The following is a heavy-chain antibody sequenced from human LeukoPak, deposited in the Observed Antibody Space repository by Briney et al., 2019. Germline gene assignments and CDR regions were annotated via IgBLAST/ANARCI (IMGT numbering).Heavy chain of an antibody. D-gene: IGHD5-18*01. CDR2: ISGSGSST. CDR1: GFTLSSYA. J-gene: IGHJ4*02. CDR3: AKGGYSYASNFDY. Sequence: GGSLRLSCAASGFTLSSYAMSWVRQAPGKGLGWVSAISGSGSSTYYADSVKGRFTISRDNSKNTLYLQMNSLRAEDTAIYYCAKGGYSYASNFDYWGQGTLVTVSS. V-gene: IGHV3-23*01.